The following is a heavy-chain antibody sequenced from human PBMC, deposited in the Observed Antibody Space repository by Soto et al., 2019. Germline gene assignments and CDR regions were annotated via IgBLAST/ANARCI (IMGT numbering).Heavy chain of an antibody. Sequence: ASVEVSCKXSGYTFTGYYMHWVRQAPGQGLEWMGWINPNSGGTNYAQKFQGRVTMTRDTSISTAYMELSRLRSDDTAVYYCARDSITYDAFDIWGQGTMVTVSS. CDR2: INPNSGGT. CDR1: GYTFTGYY. D-gene: IGHD5-12*01. J-gene: IGHJ3*02. CDR3: ARDSITYDAFDI. V-gene: IGHV1-2*02.